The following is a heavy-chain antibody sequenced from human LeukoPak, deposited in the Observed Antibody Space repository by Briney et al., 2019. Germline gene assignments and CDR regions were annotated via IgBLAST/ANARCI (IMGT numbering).Heavy chain of an antibody. CDR3: ARVLGEADY. V-gene: IGHV3-23*01. Sequence: PGGSLRLSCAASGFSFNKYAMSWVRQAPGKGLEWVSIIIASSGSTFYADSVKGRFTISRDNAKNSLYLQMNSLRAEDTAVYYCARVLGEADYWGQGTLVTVSS. CDR1: GFSFNKYA. D-gene: IGHD2-21*01. J-gene: IGHJ4*02. CDR2: IIASSGST.